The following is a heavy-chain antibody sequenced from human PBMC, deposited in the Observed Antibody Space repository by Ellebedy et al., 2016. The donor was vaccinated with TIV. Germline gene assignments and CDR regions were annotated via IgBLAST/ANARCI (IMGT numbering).Heavy chain of an antibody. CDR1: GDPISPYY. D-gene: IGHD3-3*01. CDR3: ARDRSDGEFWGGTDYYMDV. J-gene: IGHJ6*03. Sequence: SETLSLXXTLSGDPISPYYWSWMRQPPGKRLEWIGYFYYSGSTNYNPSLKSRVILSVDRSKNQFSLKLTSVTAADTAVYYCARDRSDGEFWGGTDYYMDVWGTGTTVTVSS. CDR2: FYYSGST. V-gene: IGHV4-59*01.